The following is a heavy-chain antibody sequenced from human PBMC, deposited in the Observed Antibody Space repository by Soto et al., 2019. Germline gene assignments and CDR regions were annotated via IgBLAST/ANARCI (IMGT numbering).Heavy chain of an antibody. Sequence: ASVKVSCKASGYTFTDYYMHWVRRAPGQGLEWMGWINTNSGGTNYAQKFQGRVTMTRDTSIRTAYMELSRLGSDDTAVYYCARAVLGYCGGSSCYWDYWGQGTQVTVSS. CDR2: INTNSGGT. CDR3: ARAVLGYCGGSSCYWDY. CDR1: GYTFTDYY. V-gene: IGHV1-2*02. J-gene: IGHJ4*02. D-gene: IGHD2-15*01.